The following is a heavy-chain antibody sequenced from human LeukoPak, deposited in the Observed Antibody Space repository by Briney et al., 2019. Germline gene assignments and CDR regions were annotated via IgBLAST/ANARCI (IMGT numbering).Heavy chain of an antibody. J-gene: IGHJ4*02. Sequence: ASVKVSCKASGYTFTSYGISWVRQAPGQGLEWMGWISAYNGNTNYAQKFQGRVTMTRDTSISTAYMELSRLRSDDTAVYYCARPVVPAATDFDYWGQGTLVTVSS. D-gene: IGHD2-2*01. V-gene: IGHV1-18*01. CDR2: ISAYNGNT. CDR3: ARPVVPAATDFDY. CDR1: GYTFTSYG.